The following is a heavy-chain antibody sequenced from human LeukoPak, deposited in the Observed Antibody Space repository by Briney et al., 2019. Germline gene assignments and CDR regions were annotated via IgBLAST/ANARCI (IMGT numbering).Heavy chain of an antibody. D-gene: IGHD4-17*01. CDR1: GFTFSSYV. CDR3: ARDTYSRTVTTGLYYYMDV. J-gene: IGHJ6*03. CDR2: ISGSGGNT. Sequence: GGSLRLSCAASGFTFSSYVMSWVRQAPGKGLEWVSAISGSGGNTYYADSVKGRFTISRDNSKNTLYLQMNSLRAEDTAVYYCARDTYSRTVTTGLYYYMDVWGKGTTVTVSS. V-gene: IGHV3-23*01.